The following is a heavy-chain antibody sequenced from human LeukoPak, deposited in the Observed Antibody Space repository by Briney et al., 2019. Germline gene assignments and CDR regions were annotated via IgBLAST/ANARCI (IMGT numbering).Heavy chain of an antibody. CDR3: APGQYCSGSSPFDY. V-gene: IGHV3-30*02. Sequence: PGGSLRLSCAASGFTFSSYGMHWVRQAPGKGLEWVAFIRYDGGNKYYADSVKGRFTISRDNSKNTLYLQMNSLRAEDTAVYYCAPGQYCSGSSPFDYWGQGTLVTVSS. CDR2: IRYDGGNK. J-gene: IGHJ4*02. D-gene: IGHD1-26*01. CDR1: GFTFSSYG.